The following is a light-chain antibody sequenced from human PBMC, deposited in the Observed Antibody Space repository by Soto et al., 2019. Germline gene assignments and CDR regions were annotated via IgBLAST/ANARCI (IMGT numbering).Light chain of an antibody. J-gene: IGKJ3*01. CDR2: AAS. Sequence: DIQMTQSPSSLSASVGDRVTITCRASQSISSYLNWYQQKPGKAPKLLIYAASSLQSGVPSRFRGSGSGTDFTLTISSLQPEDFATYYCQQSYSTLTFGPGTKVDIK. V-gene: IGKV1-39*01. CDR3: QQSYSTLT. CDR1: QSISSY.